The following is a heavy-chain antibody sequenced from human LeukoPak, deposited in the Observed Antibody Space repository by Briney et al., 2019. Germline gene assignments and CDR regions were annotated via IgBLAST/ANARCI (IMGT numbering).Heavy chain of an antibody. V-gene: IGHV3-48*02. CDR2: ISGSSTTI. Sequence: PGGSLTLSCAASGFTFSSNSINWVRQSPGKGPEWVSFISGSSTTIHYADSVKGRFTVSRDNAKNSLYLQMNSLRDEDTAVYYCVYGSSCEYYFDYWGQGTLVTVSS. CDR1: GFTFSSNS. D-gene: IGHD6-13*01. CDR3: VYGSSCEYYFDY. J-gene: IGHJ4*02.